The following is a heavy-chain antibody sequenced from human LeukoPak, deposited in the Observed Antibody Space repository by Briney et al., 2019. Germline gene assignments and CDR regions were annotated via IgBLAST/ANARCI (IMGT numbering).Heavy chain of an antibody. D-gene: IGHD3-10*01. CDR2: IYYSGST. J-gene: IGHJ6*03. Sequence: PSETLSLTCTVSGGSISSYYWSWIRQPPGKGLEWIGYIYYSGSTNYNPSLKSRVTISVDTSKNQFSLKLTSVTAADTAVYYCARGRKLRVHLKLTKYYYGSGSYPNYYYYYMDVWGKGTTVTISS. CDR3: ARGRKLRVHLKLTKYYYGSGSYPNYYYYYMDV. V-gene: IGHV4-59*01. CDR1: GGSISSYY.